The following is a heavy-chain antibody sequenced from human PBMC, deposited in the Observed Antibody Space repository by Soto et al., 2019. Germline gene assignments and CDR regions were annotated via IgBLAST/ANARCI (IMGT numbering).Heavy chain of an antibody. CDR1: GFTFSSYA. D-gene: IGHD1-7*01. CDR3: AKCMQAYWNYDAHHI. CDR2: ITATGGNT. J-gene: IGHJ3*02. Sequence: LPGGSLRLSCAASGFTFSSYAMHWVRQAPGKGLEWVAHITATGGNTYYADSVRGRFTISRDTSGNTLYLQMNSLRAEDTALYYCAKCMQAYWNYDAHHIWGQGTMVTVS. V-gene: IGHV3-23*01.